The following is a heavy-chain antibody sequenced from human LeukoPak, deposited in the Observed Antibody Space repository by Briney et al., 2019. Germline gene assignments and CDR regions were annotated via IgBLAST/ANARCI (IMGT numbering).Heavy chain of an antibody. CDR1: GFTFSTYG. CDR2: ISYDGSNK. J-gene: IGHJ6*02. CDR3: AKGATMIVRGGMDV. V-gene: IGHV3-30*18. D-gene: IGHD3-22*01. Sequence: PGGSLRLSCAASGFTFSTYGMHWVRHAPGKGLEGVAVISYDGSNKYYGDSVKGRFTISRDNPKNTLYLQMNSLRAEDTAVYYCAKGATMIVRGGMDVWGQGTTVTVSS.